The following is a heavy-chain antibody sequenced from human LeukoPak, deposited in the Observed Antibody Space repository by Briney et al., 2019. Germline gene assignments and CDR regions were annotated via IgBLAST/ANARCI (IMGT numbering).Heavy chain of an antibody. V-gene: IGHV4-4*07. CDR3: ASDGYDFWSGPRWFDP. J-gene: IGHJ5*02. CDR1: GGSISSYY. Sequence: SETLSLTCTVFGGSISSYYWSWIRQPAGKGLEWIGRIYTSGSTNYNPSLKSRVTMSVDTSKNQFSLKLSSVTAADTAVYYCASDGYDFWSGPRWFDPWGQGTLVTVSS. D-gene: IGHD3-3*01. CDR2: IYTSGST.